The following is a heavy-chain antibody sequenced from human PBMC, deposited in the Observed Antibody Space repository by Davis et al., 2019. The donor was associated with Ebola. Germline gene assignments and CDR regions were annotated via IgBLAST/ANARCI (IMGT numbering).Heavy chain of an antibody. Sequence: GESLKISCAASGFIFSSYVMSWVRQAPGKGLEWVSVIYRDGRTYYADSVKGRFTISRDNSKNTLYLQMNSLRAEDTAVYYCTRHVSGDFWYFDLWGRGTLVTVSS. J-gene: IGHJ2*01. CDR1: GFIFSSYV. CDR3: TRHVSGDFWYFDL. D-gene: IGHD4-17*01. CDR2: IYRDGRT. V-gene: IGHV3-66*04.